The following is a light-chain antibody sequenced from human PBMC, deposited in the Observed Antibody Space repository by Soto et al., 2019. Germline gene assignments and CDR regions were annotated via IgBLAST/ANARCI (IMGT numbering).Light chain of an antibody. Sequence: HMTQSPSSRSAAVLGRFTITFCTSQTISTYLNWYQHKPGKAPEVLIYAASNLQSGVPSRFSGSGSGTDFTLTISSLQPADSATYYCQQSYRTPITFGQGTRLEIK. J-gene: IGKJ5*01. CDR1: QTISTY. CDR3: QQSYRTPIT. V-gene: IGKV1-39*01. CDR2: AAS.